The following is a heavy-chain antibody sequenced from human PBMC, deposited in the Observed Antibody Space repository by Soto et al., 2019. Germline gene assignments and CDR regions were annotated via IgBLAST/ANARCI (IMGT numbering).Heavy chain of an antibody. CDR3: ARGARYCSGGSCYPDD. CDR1: GGTFSSNV. V-gene: IGHV1-69*01. D-gene: IGHD2-15*01. J-gene: IGHJ4*02. Sequence: QVQLVQSGAEVRKPGSSVRVSCKASGGTFSSNVISWVRQAAGQGLEWMGEIMPIFGATNNAQRFQGRLTITADASTTTGYMELSSLTSEDTAVYFCARGARYCSGGSCYPDDWGQGTLVTVSS. CDR2: IMPIFGAT.